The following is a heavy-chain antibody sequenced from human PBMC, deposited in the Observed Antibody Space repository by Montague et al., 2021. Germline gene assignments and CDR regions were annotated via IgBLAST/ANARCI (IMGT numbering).Heavy chain of an antibody. Sequence: SLRLSCAASGFSFSSYWMHWARQAPGKGLLWVSRITLDGSSTTFADSVKGRFTTSRDNAKATLYLQMNSLRVEDTAVYYCARNLASAAPGAFDIRGQGTMVTVSS. CDR3: ARNLASAAPGAFDI. CDR2: ITLDGSST. CDR1: GFSFSSYW. V-gene: IGHV3-74*01. J-gene: IGHJ3*02. D-gene: IGHD6-13*01.